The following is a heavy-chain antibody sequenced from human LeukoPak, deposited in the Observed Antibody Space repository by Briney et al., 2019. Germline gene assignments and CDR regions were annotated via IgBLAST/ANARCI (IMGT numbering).Heavy chain of an antibody. CDR1: GFTFSSYW. CDR3: ARGSRGSWYFYY. V-gene: IGHV3-74*01. CDR2: INSDGSST. J-gene: IGHJ4*02. D-gene: IGHD6-13*01. Sequence: GGSLRLSCAASGFTFSSYWMHWVRHAPGKGLVWVSRINSDGSSTSYADSVKGRFTISRDNAKNTLYLQMNSLRAEDTAVYYCARGSRGSWYFYYWGQGTLVTVSS.